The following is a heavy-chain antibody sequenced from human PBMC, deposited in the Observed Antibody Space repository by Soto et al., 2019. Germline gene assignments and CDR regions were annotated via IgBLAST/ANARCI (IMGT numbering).Heavy chain of an antibody. CDR1: GFTFSSYG. J-gene: IGHJ3*02. Sequence: QVQLVESGGGVVQPGRSLRLSCAASGFTFSSYGMHWVRQAPGKGLEWVAVIWYDGSNKYYADSVKGRFTTSRDNSKNTLYLQMNSLRAEDTAVYYCARVDDYGDYGRAFDIWGQGTMVTVSS. V-gene: IGHV3-33*01. CDR2: IWYDGSNK. D-gene: IGHD4-17*01. CDR3: ARVDDYGDYGRAFDI.